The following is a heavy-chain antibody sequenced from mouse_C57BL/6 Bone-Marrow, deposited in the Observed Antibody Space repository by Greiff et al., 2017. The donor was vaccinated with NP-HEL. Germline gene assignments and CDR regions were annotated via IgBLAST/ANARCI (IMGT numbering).Heavy chain of an antibody. D-gene: IGHD1-1*01. CDR3: ARRRYYYGSIYGYFDV. J-gene: IGHJ1*03. CDR1: GFSLSTSGMG. CDR2: IYWDGDK. V-gene: IGHV8-12*01. Sequence: QVTLKVSGPGILQSSQTLSLTCSFSGFSLSTSGMGVSWIRQPSGKGLEWLAHIYWDGDKRYNPFLKRRPTISKDTSRNQVFLKITSVDTADTATYYCARRRYYYGSIYGYFDVWGTGTTVTVSS.